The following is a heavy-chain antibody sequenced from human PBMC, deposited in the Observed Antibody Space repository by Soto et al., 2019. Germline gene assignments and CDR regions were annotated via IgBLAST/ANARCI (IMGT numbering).Heavy chain of an antibody. J-gene: IGHJ6*03. Sequence: EVQLVESGGGLVKPGGSLRLSCAASGFTFSSYSMNWVRQAPGKGLEWVSSISSSSSYIYYADSVKGRFTISRDNAKNSLYMQMNRLRAEDTAVYYCARDQGKGRTSSKCMDVWGKGTTVTVSS. CDR3: ARDQGKGRTSSKCMDV. CDR1: GFTFSSYS. D-gene: IGHD6-13*01. V-gene: IGHV3-21*01. CDR2: ISSSSSYI.